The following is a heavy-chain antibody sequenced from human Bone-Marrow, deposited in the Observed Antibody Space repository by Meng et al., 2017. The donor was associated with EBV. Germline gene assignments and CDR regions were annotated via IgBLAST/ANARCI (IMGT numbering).Heavy chain of an antibody. J-gene: IGHJ5*02. V-gene: IGHV1-8*01. CDR2: MDPNSGNT. D-gene: IGHD3-10*01. CDR1: GYTFTRYD. Sequence: HVKLVQSGAEVKKPGASVKVSCKASGYTFTRYDINWVRQASGQGLEWMGWMDPNSGNTGFAQKFQGRVTMTRNTSISTAYMELSALTSEDTAVYYCARDVYASGTYRADPWGQGTLVTVSS. CDR3: ARDVYASGTYRADP.